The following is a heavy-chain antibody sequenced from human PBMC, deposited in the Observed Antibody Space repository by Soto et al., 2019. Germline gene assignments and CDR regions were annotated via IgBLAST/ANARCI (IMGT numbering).Heavy chain of an antibody. V-gene: IGHV1-46*01. J-gene: IGHJ3*02. Sequence: ASVKVSCKASGYTFTSYYMHWVRQAPGQGLEWMGIINPSGGSTSYAQKFQGRVTMTRDTSTSTVYMELSSLRSEDTAVYYCARDASDIVVVVAATDAFDIWGQGTMVTVSS. CDR1: GYTFTSYY. CDR3: ARDASDIVVVVAATDAFDI. D-gene: IGHD2-15*01. CDR2: INPSGGST.